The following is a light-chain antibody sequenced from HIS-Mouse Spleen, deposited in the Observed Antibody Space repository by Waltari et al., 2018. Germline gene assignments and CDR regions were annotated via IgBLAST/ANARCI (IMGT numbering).Light chain of an antibody. J-gene: IGKJ4*01. Sequence: DIVMTQSPDSLAVSLGERATINCKSTQRVLSSSNNKNYLACYQQKPGQPPKLLIYWASTRESGVPDRFSGSGSGTDFTLTISSLQAEDVAVYYCQQYYSTPLTFGGGTKVEIK. CDR2: WAS. V-gene: IGKV4-1*01. CDR1: QRVLSSSNNKNY. CDR3: QQYYSTPLT.